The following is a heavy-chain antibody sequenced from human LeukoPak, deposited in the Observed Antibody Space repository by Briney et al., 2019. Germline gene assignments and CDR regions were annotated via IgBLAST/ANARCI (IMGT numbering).Heavy chain of an antibody. J-gene: IGHJ4*02. Sequence: PEGSLRLSCAASGFTFHNYAKSWVRQAPGKGLEWFSAISSSGDITFYADSGKGRFTISRDNSRYTLYLQMNSLRAEDAAMYYCAKDRPNYHESNGHYYRRNGDYWGQGTLVTVSS. CDR3: AKDRPNYHESNGHYYRRNGDY. CDR2: ISSSGDIT. D-gene: IGHD3-22*01. CDR1: GFTFHNYA. V-gene: IGHV3-23*01.